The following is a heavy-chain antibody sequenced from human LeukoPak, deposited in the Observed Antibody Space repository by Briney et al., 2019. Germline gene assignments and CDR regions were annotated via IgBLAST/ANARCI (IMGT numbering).Heavy chain of an antibody. CDR1: GYSISSGYY. Sequence: SETLSLTCAVSGYSISSGYYWGWIRQPPGKGLEWIGSIYHSGSTYYNPSLKSRVTISVDTSKNQFSLKLSSVTAADTAVYYCARGGSGWCFYWGQGTLVTVSS. V-gene: IGHV4-38-2*01. J-gene: IGHJ4*02. CDR2: IYHSGST. CDR3: ARGGSGWCFY. D-gene: IGHD6-19*01.